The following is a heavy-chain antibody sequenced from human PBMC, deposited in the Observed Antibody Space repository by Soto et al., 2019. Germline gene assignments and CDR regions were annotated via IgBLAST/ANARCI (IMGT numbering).Heavy chain of an antibody. CDR3: ARAPPLYSGSYYYYYGMDV. D-gene: IGHD1-26*01. J-gene: IGHJ6*02. V-gene: IGHV3-13*01. Sequence: GGSLRLSCAASGFTFSSYDMHWVRQATGTGLEWVSAIGTAGDTYYPGSVKGRFTISRENAKNSLYLQMNSLRAGDTGVYYCARAPPLYSGSYYYYYGMDVWGQGTTVTGFS. CDR2: IGTAGDT. CDR1: GFTFSSYD.